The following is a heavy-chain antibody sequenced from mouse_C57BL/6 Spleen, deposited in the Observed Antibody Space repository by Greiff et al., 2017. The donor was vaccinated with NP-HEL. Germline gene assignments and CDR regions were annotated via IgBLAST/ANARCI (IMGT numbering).Heavy chain of an antibody. CDR2: INPYNGGT. CDR3: AREGYDGYLVAY. J-gene: IGHJ3*01. D-gene: IGHD2-3*01. CDR1: GYTFTDYY. Sequence: EVQLQQSGPVLVKPGASVKMSCKASGYTFTDYYMNWVKQSHGKSLEWIGVINPYNGGTSYNQKFKGKATLTVDKSSSTAYMELNSLTSEDSAVYYCAREGYDGYLVAYWGQGTLVTVSA. V-gene: IGHV1-19*01.